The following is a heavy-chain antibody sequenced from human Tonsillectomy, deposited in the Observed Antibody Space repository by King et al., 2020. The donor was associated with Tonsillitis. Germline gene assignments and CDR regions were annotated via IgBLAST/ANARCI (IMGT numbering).Heavy chain of an antibody. D-gene: IGHD3-3*01. CDR1: GFTFSSYA. CDR2: ISGSGGST. J-gene: IGHJ4*02. V-gene: IGHV3-23*04. Sequence: VQLVESGGGLVQPGGSLRLSCAASGFTFSSYAMSWVRQAPGKGPEWVSAISGSGGSTYYADSVKGRFTISRDNSKNTLYLQMNSLRAEDTAVYYCAKDRSYDFWSGHTSIDYWGQGTLVTVSS. CDR3: AKDRSYDFWSGHTSIDY.